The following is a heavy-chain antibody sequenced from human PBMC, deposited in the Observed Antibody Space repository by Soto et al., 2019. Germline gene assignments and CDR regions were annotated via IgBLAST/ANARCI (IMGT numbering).Heavy chain of an antibody. V-gene: IGHV5-51*01. J-gene: IGHJ6*01. CDR2: IYPGDSDT. CDR3: ARHEDIVLVPAARHLVYYYGMGV. Sequence: GASLKISCKGSGYSFTSYWIGWVRQMTGKGLEWMGIIYPGDSDTRYSPSFQGQVTISADKSISTAYLQWSSLKASDTAMYYCARHEDIVLVPAARHLVYYYGMGVWGQGTMVTVSS. D-gene: IGHD2-2*01. CDR1: GYSFTSYW.